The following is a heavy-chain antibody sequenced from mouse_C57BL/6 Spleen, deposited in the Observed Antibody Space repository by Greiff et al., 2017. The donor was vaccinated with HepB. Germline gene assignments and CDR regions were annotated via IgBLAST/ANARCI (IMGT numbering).Heavy chain of an antibody. CDR1: GYTFTSYW. Sequence: QVQLQQPGAELVKPGASVKLSCKASGYTFTSYWMHWVKQRPGRGLEWIGRIDPNSGGTKYNEKFKSKATLTVDKPSSTSYMQLGSLTSEDSAVYYCARDYYYGSSYDYAMDYWGQGTSVTVSS. D-gene: IGHD1-1*01. J-gene: IGHJ4*01. CDR3: ARDYYYGSSYDYAMDY. CDR2: IDPNSGGT. V-gene: IGHV1-72*01.